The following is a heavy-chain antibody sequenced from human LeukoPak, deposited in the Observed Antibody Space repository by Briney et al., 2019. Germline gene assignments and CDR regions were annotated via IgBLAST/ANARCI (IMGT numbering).Heavy chain of an antibody. Sequence: GGSLRLSCAASGFTFSSYAMNWVRQAPGKGLDWVSPIIGSGGSTYYADSVKGRFTISRDNSKNTLYLQMSSLRAEDTAVYYCAKDTGVRCSGGSCYPDYWGQGTLVTVSS. CDR2: IIGSGGST. CDR3: AKDTGVRCSGGSCYPDY. CDR1: GFTFSSYA. D-gene: IGHD2-15*01. V-gene: IGHV3-23*01. J-gene: IGHJ4*02.